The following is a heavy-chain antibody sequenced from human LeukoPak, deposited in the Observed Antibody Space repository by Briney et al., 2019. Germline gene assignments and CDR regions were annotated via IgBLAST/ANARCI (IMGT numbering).Heavy chain of an antibody. CDR1: AASPSTYY. V-gene: IGHV4-59*08. CDR2: IQHSVGT. Sequence: TRSPARSLYAASPSTYYSRWVRQPARTGQGWIGYIQHSVGTNYHPPLRTRVTRSGDISKNQLTLNLASVAAAAPAVCYCARHPDLVAASYYFDYWGQGTLVTVSS. D-gene: IGHD1-26*01. J-gene: IGHJ4*02. CDR3: ARHPDLVAASYYFDY.